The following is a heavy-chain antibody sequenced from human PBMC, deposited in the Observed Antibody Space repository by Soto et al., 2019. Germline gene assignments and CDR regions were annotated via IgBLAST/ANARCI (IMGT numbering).Heavy chain of an antibody. D-gene: IGHD2-2*02. CDR1: GYSFTSYW. V-gene: IGHV5-10-1*01. CDR3: ASWGCSSTSCYTDYYYGMDV. CDR2: IDPSDSYT. Sequence: PGESLKISCKGSGYSFTSYWISWVRQMPGKGLEWMGRIDPSDSYTNYSPSFQGHVTISADKSISTAYLQWSSLKASDTAMYYCASWGCSSTSCYTDYYYGMDVWGQGTTVTVSS. J-gene: IGHJ6*02.